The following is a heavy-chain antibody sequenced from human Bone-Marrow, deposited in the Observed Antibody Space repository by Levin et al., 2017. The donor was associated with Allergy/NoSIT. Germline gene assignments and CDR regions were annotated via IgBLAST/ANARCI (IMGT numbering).Heavy chain of an antibody. D-gene: IGHD2-2*02. CDR1: GFTFSSYA. CDR2: ISGSGGST. Sequence: GESLKISCAASGFTFSSYAMSWVRQAPGKGLEWVSAISGSGGSTYYADSVKGRFTISRDNSKNTLYLQMNSLRAEDTAVYYCANQAYPPYFDYWGQGTLVTVSS. CDR3: ANQAYPPYFDY. V-gene: IGHV3-23*01. J-gene: IGHJ4*02.